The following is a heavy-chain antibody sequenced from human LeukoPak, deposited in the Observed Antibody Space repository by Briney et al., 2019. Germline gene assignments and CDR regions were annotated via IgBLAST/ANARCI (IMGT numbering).Heavy chain of an antibody. CDR2: INHSGST. Sequence: SETLSLTCGVYGGSFSGYYWSWIRQPPGKGLEWIGEINHSGSTNYNPSLKSRVTISVDTSKNQFSLKLSSVTAADTAVYYCARDIVVVPAAMALYYYYYGMDVWGKGTTVTVSS. D-gene: IGHD2-2*01. CDR3: ARDIVVVPAAMALYYYYYGMDV. CDR1: GGSFSGYY. J-gene: IGHJ6*04. V-gene: IGHV4-34*01.